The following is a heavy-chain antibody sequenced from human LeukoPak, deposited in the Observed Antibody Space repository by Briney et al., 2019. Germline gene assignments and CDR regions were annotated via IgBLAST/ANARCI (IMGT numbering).Heavy chain of an antibody. V-gene: IGHV3-73*01. J-gene: IGHJ1*01. Sequence: GGSLKLSCAASGFTFSGSAMHWVRQASGKGLEWVGRIRGKANSYASAYAASVKDRFTISRDDSKNTAYLQMNSLKTEDTAVYYCTRHQGAYYYDSSGYQHWGQGTLVTVSS. CDR3: TRHQGAYYYDSSGYQH. D-gene: IGHD3-22*01. CDR1: GFTFSGSA. CDR2: IRGKANSYAS.